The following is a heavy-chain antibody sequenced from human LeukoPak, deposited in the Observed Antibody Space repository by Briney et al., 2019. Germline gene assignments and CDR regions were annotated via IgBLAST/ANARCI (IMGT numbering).Heavy chain of an antibody. D-gene: IGHD5-18*01. V-gene: IGHV4-59*01. CDR1: GGAISSYY. J-gene: IGHJ4*02. CDR3: ARVTRGYSYGDNYYFDY. Sequence: PSETLSLTCTVSGGAISSYYWSWIRQPPGKGLEWIGYIYCSGSTNYNPSLKSRVTISVDTSKNQFSLKLSSVTAADTAVYYCARVTRGYSYGDNYYFDYWGQGTLVTVSS. CDR2: IYCSGST.